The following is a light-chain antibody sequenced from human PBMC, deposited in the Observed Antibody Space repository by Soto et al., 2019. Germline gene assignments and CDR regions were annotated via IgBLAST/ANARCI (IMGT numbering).Light chain of an antibody. V-gene: IGLV1-40*01. CDR3: HSYDNKLSAWV. CDR2: GSI. Sequence: QAVLTQPPSVSGAPGQRVTISCAGSSSNIGAGYDVQWYQQLPGTAPKLLIYGSINRPSGVPDRFSGSKSGTSGSLAVTGLQAEDEADYYCHSYDNKLSAWVFGGGTKLTVL. CDR1: SSNIGAGYD. J-gene: IGLJ3*02.